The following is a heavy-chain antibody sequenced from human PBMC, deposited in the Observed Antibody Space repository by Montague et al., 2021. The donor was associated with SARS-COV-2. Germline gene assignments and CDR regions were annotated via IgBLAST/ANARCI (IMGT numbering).Heavy chain of an antibody. V-gene: IGHV4-59*01. CDR3: AREDRWNWFDP. D-gene: IGHD5-24*01. CDR1: GGSINSDY. CDR2: IYYRGST. Sequence: SETLSLTCTVSGGSINSDYWSWIRQPPGKGLEWIGYIYYRGSTNYNPSLKSQVTISVDTSKNQFSLKLISVTAADTAVYYCAREDRWNWFDPWGQGMLVTVSS. J-gene: IGHJ5*02.